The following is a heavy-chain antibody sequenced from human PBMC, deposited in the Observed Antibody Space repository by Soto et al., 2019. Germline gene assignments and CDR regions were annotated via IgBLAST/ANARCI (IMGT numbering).Heavy chain of an antibody. Sequence: QITLKESGPTLVKPTQTLTLTCTFSGFSLGTSGVGVGWIRQPPGKALEWLALIYWDDDKRYSPSLKSRRTITKHPSKTQAVLTRTNMDPVDTATYYCAHSLRCINGVCSRYFFDYWGQGTLVTVSS. V-gene: IGHV2-5*02. CDR1: GFSLGTSGVG. CDR2: IYWDDDK. J-gene: IGHJ4*02. D-gene: IGHD2-8*01. CDR3: AHSLRCINGVCSRYFFDY.